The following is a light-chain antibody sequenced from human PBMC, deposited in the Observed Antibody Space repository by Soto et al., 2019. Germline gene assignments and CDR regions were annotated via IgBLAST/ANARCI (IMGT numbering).Light chain of an antibody. CDR2: DVS. CDR1: SSDVGGYNY. CDR3: SSYTSSSLPYV. J-gene: IGLJ1*01. Sequence: QSALTQPASVSGSPGHSITISCTGTSSDVGGYNYVSWYQQHPGKAPKLMIYDVSNRPSGVSNRFSGSKSGNTASLTISGLQAEDEADYYCSSYTSSSLPYVFGTGTKVTVL. V-gene: IGLV2-14*01.